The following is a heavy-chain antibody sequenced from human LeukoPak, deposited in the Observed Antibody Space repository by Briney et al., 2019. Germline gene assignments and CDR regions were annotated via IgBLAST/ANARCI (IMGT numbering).Heavy chain of an antibody. Sequence: PGGSLRLSRAASGFTFSTYSMNWVRQAPGKGLEWVANIHQDGNEKYYVDSVKGRFTISRDNAKNSLYLQMNSLRAEDTAVYYCARGDKFSGDYWGQGTLVTVSS. J-gene: IGHJ4*02. CDR2: IHQDGNEK. D-gene: IGHD2-15*01. CDR1: GFTFSTYS. CDR3: ARGDKFSGDY. V-gene: IGHV3-7*04.